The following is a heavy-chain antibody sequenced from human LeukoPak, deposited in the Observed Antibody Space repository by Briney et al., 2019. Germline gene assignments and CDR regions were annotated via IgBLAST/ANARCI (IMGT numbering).Heavy chain of an antibody. CDR2: INPDSGAT. CDR1: GYTFTDFC. V-gene: IGHV1-2*02. Sequence: ASVTVSCEASGYTFTDFCIHWVRQAPGQGLEWVGWINPDSGATNYARKFQGRVSMTRDTSITTAYMKLTRLRSDDTAIYYCSRGLIPMSNWFDPWGRGTVVTVSS. J-gene: IGHJ5*02. CDR3: SRGLIPMSNWFDP.